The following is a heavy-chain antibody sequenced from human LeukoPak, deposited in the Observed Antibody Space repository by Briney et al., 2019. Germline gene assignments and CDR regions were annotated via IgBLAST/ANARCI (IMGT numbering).Heavy chain of an antibody. V-gene: IGHV3-9*01. CDR2: ISWNGGTI. CDR1: GFTFDDYA. D-gene: IGHD6-13*01. J-gene: IGHJ4*02. CDR3: AKSSTSWYDPFFEY. Sequence: GRSLRLSCAASGFTFDDYAIHWVRQAPGKGLEWVSGISWNGGTIRYADSVKGRFTISRDNAKNSLYLQMNSLRVEDTALYYCAKSSTSWYDPFFEYWGQGTLVTVSS.